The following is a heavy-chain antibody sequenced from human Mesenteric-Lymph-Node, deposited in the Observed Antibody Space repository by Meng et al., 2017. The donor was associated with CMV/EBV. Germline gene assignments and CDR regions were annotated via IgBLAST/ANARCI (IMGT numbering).Heavy chain of an antibody. CDR1: TFSSYA. J-gene: IGHJ5*02. CDR2: INPSGGST. D-gene: IGHD3-10*01. CDR3: ARDWVTMVRGVRNWFDP. V-gene: IGHV1-46*01. Sequence: TFSSYAISWVRQAPGQGLEWMGIINPSGGSTSYAQKFQGRVTMTRDTSTSTVYMELSSLRSEDTAVYYCARDWVTMVRGVRNWFDPWGQGTLVTVSS.